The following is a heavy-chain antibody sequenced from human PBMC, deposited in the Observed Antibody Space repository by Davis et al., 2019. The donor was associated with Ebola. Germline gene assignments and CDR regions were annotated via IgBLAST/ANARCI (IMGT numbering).Heavy chain of an antibody. Sequence: GESLKISCVASGFTFSTYWMTWVRQAPGKGLEWVAVIWYDGSNKYYADSVKGRFTISRDNSKNTLYLQMNSLRAEDTAVYYCAKNSVMGAAAGIDYWGQGTLVTVSS. J-gene: IGHJ4*02. D-gene: IGHD6-13*01. CDR2: IWYDGSNK. V-gene: IGHV3-33*06. CDR1: GFTFSTYW. CDR3: AKNSVMGAAAGIDY.